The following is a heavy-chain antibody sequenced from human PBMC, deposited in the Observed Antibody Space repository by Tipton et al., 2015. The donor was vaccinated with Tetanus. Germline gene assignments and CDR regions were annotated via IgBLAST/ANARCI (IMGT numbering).Heavy chain of an antibody. CDR1: GGSISSGPYF. CDR2: IYYSGST. Sequence: LRLSCTVSGGSISSGPYFWNWIRQQPGKGPEWIGYIYYSGSTYYNPSLKSRVTISVDTSKNQFSLKMNSVTAADTAMYYCAKDQGGGRVVRLNWFDPWGPGTLVTVSS. D-gene: IGHD6-6*01. J-gene: IGHJ5*02. CDR3: AKDQGGGRVVRLNWFDP. V-gene: IGHV4-31*02.